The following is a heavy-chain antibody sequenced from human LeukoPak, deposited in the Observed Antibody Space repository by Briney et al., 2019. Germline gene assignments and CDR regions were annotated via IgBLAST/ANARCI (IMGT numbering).Heavy chain of an antibody. CDR2: INPSGGST. J-gene: IGHJ4*02. V-gene: IGHV1-46*01. D-gene: IGHD3-22*01. Sequence: GASVKVSCKASGYTFTSYYMHWVRQAPGQGLEWMGIINPSGGSTSYVQKFQGRVTMTRDTSTSTVYMELSSLRSEDTAVYYCARAFYDSSGYYSPFDYWGQGTLVTVSS. CDR3: ARAFYDSSGYYSPFDY. CDR1: GYTFTSYY.